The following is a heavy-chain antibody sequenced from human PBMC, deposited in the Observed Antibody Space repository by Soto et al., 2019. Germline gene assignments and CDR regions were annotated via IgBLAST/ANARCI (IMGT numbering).Heavy chain of an antibody. J-gene: IGHJ4*02. D-gene: IGHD5-18*01. CDR1: EYTFTSYY. CDR2: INSSGGSI. Sequence: VASVKVSCKASEYTFTSYYIHWVRQAPGQGLEWMGIINSSGGSITYAQKFQSRVTMIRDTSTSTVYMELSSLRSEDTAVYYCARVGGYSYGGVDYWGQVILVTVS. V-gene: IGHV1-46*01. CDR3: ARVGGYSYGGVDY.